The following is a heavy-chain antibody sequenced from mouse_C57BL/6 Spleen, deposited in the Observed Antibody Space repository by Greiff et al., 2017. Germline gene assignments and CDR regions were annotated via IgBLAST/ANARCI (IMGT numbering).Heavy chain of an antibody. D-gene: IGHD1-1*01. Sequence: EVMLVESGGGLVKPGGSLKLSCAASGFTFSDYGLHWVRQAPEKGLEWVAYISSGSSTIYYAATVKGRFTISRDNAKNTLFLQMTSLRSEDTARYYCARPLLLRGYFDVWGTGTTVTVSS. CDR2: ISSGSSTI. CDR3: ARPLLLRGYFDV. V-gene: IGHV5-17*01. CDR1: GFTFSDYG. J-gene: IGHJ1*03.